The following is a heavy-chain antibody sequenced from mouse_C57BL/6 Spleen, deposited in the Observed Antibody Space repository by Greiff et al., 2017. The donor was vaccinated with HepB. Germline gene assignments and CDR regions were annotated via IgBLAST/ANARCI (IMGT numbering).Heavy chain of an antibody. CDR1: GYTFTSYG. Sequence: VQGVESGAELARPGASVKLSCKASGYTFTSYGISWVKQRTGQGLEWIGEIYPRSGNTYYNEKFKGKATLTADKSSSTAYMELRSLTSEDSAVYFCAREHYYGSSYVAWFAYWGQGTLVTVSA. CDR3: AREHYYGSSYVAWFAY. J-gene: IGHJ3*01. CDR2: IYPRSGNT. D-gene: IGHD1-1*01. V-gene: IGHV1-81*01.